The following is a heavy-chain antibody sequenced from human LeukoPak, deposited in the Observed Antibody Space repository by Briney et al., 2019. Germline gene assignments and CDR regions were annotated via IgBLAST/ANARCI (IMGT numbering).Heavy chain of an antibody. Sequence: GRSLRLSCAASGFTFSSYAMHWVRQAPGKGLEWVAVISYDGSNKYYADSVKGRFTISRDNSKNTLYLQMNSLRAEDTAVYYCARECRWFGELPMYYFDYWGQGALVTVSS. D-gene: IGHD3-10*01. CDR1: GFTFSSYA. CDR2: ISYDGSNK. V-gene: IGHV3-30*04. J-gene: IGHJ4*02. CDR3: ARECRWFGELPMYYFDY.